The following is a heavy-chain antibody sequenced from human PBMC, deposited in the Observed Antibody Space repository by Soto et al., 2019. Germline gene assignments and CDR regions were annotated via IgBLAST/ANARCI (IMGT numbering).Heavy chain of an antibody. V-gene: IGHV1-46*01. J-gene: IGHJ4*02. CDR2: INPSAGRT. Sequence: QVQLVQSGAEVQKPGASVRVSCKASGYIFTNSYLQWVRQAPGQGLEWMGIINPSAGRTNYAQNFQGRVTMTADTSTSTVYMELSSLRSEDTAVYYCARETDILTGFVIDYWGQGTLVIVSS. D-gene: IGHD3-9*01. CDR3: ARETDILTGFVIDY. CDR1: GYIFTNSY.